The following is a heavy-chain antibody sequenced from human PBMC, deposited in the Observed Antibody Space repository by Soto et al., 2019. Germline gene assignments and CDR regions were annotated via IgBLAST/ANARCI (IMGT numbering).Heavy chain of an antibody. Sequence: SETLSLTFAVSGVSISSGNWWTWVRQTPQRGLEYIGEIFHDGTANYYPSFERRVAISVDTSKNQFSLKLTSVTAADKAIYFCARIVYDTRLNYMYFDFWGQGALVTVSS. CDR2: IFHDGTA. D-gene: IGHD3-10*01. V-gene: IGHV4-4*02. CDR3: ARIVYDTRLNYMYFDF. J-gene: IGHJ4*02. CDR1: GVSISSGNW.